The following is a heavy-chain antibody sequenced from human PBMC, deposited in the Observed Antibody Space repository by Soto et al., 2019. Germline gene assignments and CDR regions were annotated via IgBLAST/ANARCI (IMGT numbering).Heavy chain of an antibody. CDR2: IYYSGTT. J-gene: IGHJ4*02. CDR3: ARGAWGANYYFDY. D-gene: IGHD7-27*01. V-gene: IGHV4-31*02. Sequence: EWIGYIYYSGTTYYNPSLKSRVTISVDTSKNQFSLKVNSVTAADTAVYYCARGAWGANYYFDYWGQGTLVTVSS.